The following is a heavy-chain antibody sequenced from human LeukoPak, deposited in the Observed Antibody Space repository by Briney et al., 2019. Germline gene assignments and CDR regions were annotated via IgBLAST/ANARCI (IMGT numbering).Heavy chain of an antibody. CDR2: FFHSGST. CDR1: GGSISSSYW. J-gene: IGHJ6*03. D-gene: IGHD3-10*01. Sequence: SETLSLTCAVSGGSISSSYWWSWVRQPPGKGLEWIGEFFHSGSTNYNPSLKSRVTISVDTSKNQFSLKLSSVTAADTAVYYCARILGNYYGSGSYYNGRYYYYYMDVWGKGTTVTISS. CDR3: ARILGNYYGSGSYYNGRYYYYYMDV. V-gene: IGHV4-4*02.